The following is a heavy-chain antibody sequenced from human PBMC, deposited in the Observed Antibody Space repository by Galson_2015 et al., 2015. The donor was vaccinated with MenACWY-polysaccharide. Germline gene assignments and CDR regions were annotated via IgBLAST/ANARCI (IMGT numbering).Heavy chain of an antibody. CDR1: GFTFSTYW. CDR2: IKSDGSST. J-gene: IGHJ4*02. D-gene: IGHD5-12*01. CDR3: ARGYSRYD. V-gene: IGHV3-74*01. Sequence: SLRLSCAASGFTFSTYWMHWVRQAPGKGLEWVSGIKSDGSSTNYADSVKGRFTISRDNAKNTLYLQMNSLRAEDTAVYYCARGYSRYDWGQGALVTVSS.